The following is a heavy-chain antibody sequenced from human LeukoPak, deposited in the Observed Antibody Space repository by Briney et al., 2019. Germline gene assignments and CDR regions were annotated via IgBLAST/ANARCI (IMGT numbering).Heavy chain of an antibody. J-gene: IGHJ6*02. D-gene: IGHD1-26*01. CDR2: ISSSSSYI. CDR3: ARVELYYYGMDV. V-gene: IGHV3-21*01. Sequence: PGGSLRLSCAASGFTFSSYSMNWVRQAPGKGLEWVSSISSSSSYIYYADSVKGRFTISRDNAKNPLYLQMNSLRAEDTAVYYCARVELYYYGMDVWGQGTTVTVSS. CDR1: GFTFSSYS.